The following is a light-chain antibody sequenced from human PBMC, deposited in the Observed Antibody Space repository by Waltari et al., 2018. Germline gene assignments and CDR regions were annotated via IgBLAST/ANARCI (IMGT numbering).Light chain of an antibody. V-gene: IGKV3-15*01. CDR1: QSVSSN. CDR2: GAS. CDR3: QQDNNWPPLT. J-gene: IGKJ4*01. Sequence: EIGMTQSPATLSVSPGERATLPCRASQSVSSNLAWYQQKPGQAPRLLIYGASTRATGIPARFSGSGSGTEFTLTISSMQSEDFAVYYCQQDNNWPPLTFGGGTKVEIK.